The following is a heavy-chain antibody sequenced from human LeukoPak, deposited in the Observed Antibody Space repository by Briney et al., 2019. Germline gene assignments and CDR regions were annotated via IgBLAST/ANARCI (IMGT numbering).Heavy chain of an antibody. J-gene: IGHJ6*03. Sequence: AVKLSCKASGDTFSSYAMIWVRQAPGQGLEWMGWIIPICDTANYAQKFQGRVTITTDESTSTANMELRSLRSEDTTVYYCAKASMVRGVTPYYYYYMAVWGKGTTVTVSS. CDR1: GDTFSSYA. D-gene: IGHD3-10*01. CDR3: AKASMVRGVTPYYYYYMAV. V-gene: IGHV1-69*05. CDR2: IIPICDTA.